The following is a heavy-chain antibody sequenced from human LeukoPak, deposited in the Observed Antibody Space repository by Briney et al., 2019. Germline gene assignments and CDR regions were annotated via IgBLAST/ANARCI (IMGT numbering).Heavy chain of an antibody. CDR1: GGSISSGRYY. V-gene: IGHV4-39*01. Sequence: SETLSLTCTVSGGSISSGRYYWGWIRQPPGKRLEWIGSIFYTGSAHYNPSLESRVIISIDTAKNRFSLKVRSVTAADTAVYFCARRGIAAAAHFGYWGQGSLVTVSS. CDR2: IFYTGSA. J-gene: IGHJ4*02. D-gene: IGHD6-13*01. CDR3: ARRGIAAAAHFGY.